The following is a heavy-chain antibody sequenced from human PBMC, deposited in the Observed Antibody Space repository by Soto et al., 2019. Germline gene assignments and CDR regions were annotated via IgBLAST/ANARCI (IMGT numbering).Heavy chain of an antibody. D-gene: IGHD5-18*01. CDR1: GGSLSGYY. Sequence: SETLSLTCAVYGGSLSGYYWSWIRQPPGKGLEWIGEINHSGSTNYKSSLKSRVTISVDTSKNQFSLKLSSVTAADTAVYYCARGRRGLGQLWTEIDSWGQGALVTVSS. V-gene: IGHV4-34*01. CDR2: INHSGST. CDR3: ARGRRGLGQLWTEIDS. J-gene: IGHJ4*02.